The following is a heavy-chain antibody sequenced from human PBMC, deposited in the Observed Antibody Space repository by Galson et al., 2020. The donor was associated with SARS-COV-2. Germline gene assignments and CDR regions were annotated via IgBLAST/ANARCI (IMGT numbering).Heavy chain of an antibody. CDR2: IKHDGSEK. CDR1: GFTFSSYW. CDR3: ARDAYCSGGSCYFPGFDY. V-gene: IGHV3-7*03. Sequence: GGSLRLSCAASGFTFSSYWMSWVRQAPGKGLEWVANIKHDGSEKYYVDSVKGRFTISRDNAKNSLYLQMNSLRAEDTAVYYCARDAYCSGGSCYFPGFDYWVQGTLVTVSS. D-gene: IGHD2-15*01. J-gene: IGHJ4*02.